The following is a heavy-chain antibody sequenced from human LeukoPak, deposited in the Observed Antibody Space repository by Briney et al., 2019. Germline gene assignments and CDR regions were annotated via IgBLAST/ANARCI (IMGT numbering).Heavy chain of an antibody. CDR2: ISSSGSTI. Sequence: GGSLRLSCAASGFTFSDYYMSWIRQAPGKGLGWVSYISSSGSTIYYADSVKGRFTISRDNAKNSLYLQMNSLRAEDTAVYYCARRRRDGYFDYWGQGTLVTVSS. CDR1: GFTFSDYY. V-gene: IGHV3-11*01. D-gene: IGHD5-24*01. CDR3: ARRRRDGYFDY. J-gene: IGHJ4*02.